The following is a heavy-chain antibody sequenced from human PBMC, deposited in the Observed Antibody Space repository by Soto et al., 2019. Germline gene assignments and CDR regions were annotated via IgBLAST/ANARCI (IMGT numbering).Heavy chain of an antibody. CDR1: GDSISSISYY. J-gene: IGHJ4*02. D-gene: IGHD2-21*02. CDR3: ARLRNPVVTQAYFAV. V-gene: IGHV4-39*01. Sequence: SETLSLTCTVTGDSISSISYYWVWIRQPPGKGLEWIGSIYYSGSTYNNPSLRSRVSMSIDTSKDQFSLKLKSVTAADTALYFRARLRNPVVTQAYFAVWGPGSRVTGFS. CDR2: IYYSGST.